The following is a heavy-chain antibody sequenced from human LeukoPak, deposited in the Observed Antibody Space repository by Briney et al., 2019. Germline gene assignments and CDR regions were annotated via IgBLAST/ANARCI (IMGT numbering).Heavy chain of an antibody. CDR1: GFTFSSYR. J-gene: IGHJ6*03. Sequence: GGSLTLSCVASGFTFSSYRMFWVRPAPGKGLEWLAFIRYGGSNKYYPGSVKVRFTISRDRFKNTLYLQMNNLRPEYTAVYYCAKGSPASYDYYMDVWGKGTMVTISS. CDR2: IRYGGSNK. V-gene: IGHV3-30*02. CDR3: AKGSPASYDYYMDV.